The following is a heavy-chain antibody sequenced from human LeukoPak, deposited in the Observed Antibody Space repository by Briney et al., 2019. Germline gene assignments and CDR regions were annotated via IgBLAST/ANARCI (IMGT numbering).Heavy chain of an antibody. CDR1: GGTFSSYA. CDR3: ARISSGGHEGYYFDY. CDR2: IIPILGIA. D-gene: IGHD6-19*01. V-gene: IGHV1-69*04. Sequence: ASVKVSCKASGGTFSSYAISRVRQAPGQGLEWMGRIIPILGIANYAQKFQGRVTITADKSTSTAYMELSSLRSEDTAVYYCARISSGGHEGYYFDYWGQGTLVTVSS. J-gene: IGHJ4*02.